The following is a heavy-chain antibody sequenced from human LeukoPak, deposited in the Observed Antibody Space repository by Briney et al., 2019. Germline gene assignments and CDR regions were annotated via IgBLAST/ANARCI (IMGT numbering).Heavy chain of an antibody. J-gene: IGHJ3*02. V-gene: IGHV3-23*01. CDR1: GFIFSNYA. D-gene: IGHD1-26*01. CDR2: ISGSGVST. CDR3: ARPRSGSFDAFDI. Sequence: GGSLRLSCAASGFIFSNYAMSWVRQAPGKGLDWVSTISGSGVSTYYVDSVKGRFTVSRDNSKNTLYLQMNSLRAEDTAVYYCARPRSGSFDAFDIWGQGTMVTVSS.